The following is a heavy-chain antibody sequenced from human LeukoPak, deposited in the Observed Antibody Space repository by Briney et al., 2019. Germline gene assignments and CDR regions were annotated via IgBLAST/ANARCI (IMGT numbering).Heavy chain of an antibody. CDR1: GGSISNSNYY. CDR2: IYYSGST. CDR3: AQGGATVTTWFDS. J-gene: IGHJ5*01. V-gene: IGHV4-39*01. D-gene: IGHD4-17*01. Sequence: SETLSLTCTVSGGSISNSNYYWGWIRQSPGKGLEWIGSIYYSGSTHYNPSLKSRVTISVDTSKNQFSLKLRSVAAADTAVYYCAQGGATVTTWFDSWGQGTLVTVSS.